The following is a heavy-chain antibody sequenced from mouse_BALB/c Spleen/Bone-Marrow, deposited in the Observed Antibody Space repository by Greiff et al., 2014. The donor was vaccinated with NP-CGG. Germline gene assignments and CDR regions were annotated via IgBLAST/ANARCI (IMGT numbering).Heavy chain of an antibody. CDR3: ASYYRYDGAY. CDR2: IWAGGST. V-gene: IGHV2-9*02. J-gene: IGHJ3*01. CDR1: GFSLNSFG. D-gene: IGHD2-14*01. Sequence: VKLMESGPGLVAPSQSLSITCTASGFSLNSFGIHWVRQPPGKGLEWLGVIWAGGSTNYDSAFMSRLSISKDNSKSQVFLKMSSLQTDDTAMYYCASYYRYDGAYWGQGTLVTVSA.